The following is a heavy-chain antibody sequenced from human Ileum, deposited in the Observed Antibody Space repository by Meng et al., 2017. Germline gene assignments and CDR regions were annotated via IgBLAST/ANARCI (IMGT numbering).Heavy chain of an antibody. D-gene: IGHD2-2*01. J-gene: IGHJ4*02. CDR1: GGSFSGYY. Sequence: SETLSLTCAVYGGSFSGYYWSWIRQLPGKGLEWIGEINHSGSTNYNPSLKSRVTISVDTSKNQFSLKLSSVTAADTAVYYCAGGPGVVPAAIGAYYFDYWGQGTLVTVSS. CDR3: AGGPGVVPAAIGAYYFDY. CDR2: INHSGST. V-gene: IGHV4-34*01.